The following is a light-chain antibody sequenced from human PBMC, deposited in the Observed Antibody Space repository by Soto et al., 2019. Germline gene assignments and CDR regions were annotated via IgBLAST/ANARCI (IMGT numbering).Light chain of an antibody. CDR1: SSNIGAGYD. CDR3: QSYDSSLSGHVV. J-gene: IGLJ2*01. CDR2: GNS. Sequence: QPVLTQPPSVSGAPGQRVTIYCTGSSSNIGAGYDVHWYQQLPGTAPKLLIYGNSNRPSGVPDRFSGSKSGTSASLAITGLQAEDEYDYYCQSYDSSLSGHVVFGGGTKLTVL. V-gene: IGLV1-40*01.